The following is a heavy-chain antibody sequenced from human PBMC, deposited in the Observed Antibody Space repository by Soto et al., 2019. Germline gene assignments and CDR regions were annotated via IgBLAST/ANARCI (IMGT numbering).Heavy chain of an antibody. D-gene: IGHD3-3*01. Sequence: QPWGSLRLSCAASGVTFSSYGMHWVRQAPGKGLEWVAVISYDGSNKYYADSVKGRFTISRDNSKNTLYLQMNSLRAEDTAVYYCAKDGALRFLEWPATYYYYYGMDVWGQGTTVTVSS. V-gene: IGHV3-30*18. CDR3: AKDGALRFLEWPATYYYYYGMDV. J-gene: IGHJ6*02. CDR2: ISYDGSNK. CDR1: GVTFSSYG.